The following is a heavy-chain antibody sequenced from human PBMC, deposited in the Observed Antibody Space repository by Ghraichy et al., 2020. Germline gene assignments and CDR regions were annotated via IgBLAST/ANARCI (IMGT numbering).Heavy chain of an antibody. V-gene: IGHV3-30*04. Sequence: GGSLRLSCAASGFTFSSYAMHWVRQAPGKGLEWVAVISYDGSNKYYADSMKGRFTISRDNSKNTLYLQMNSLRVEDTALYYCAREGRDGYNSRYFDLWGRGTLVTVSS. D-gene: IGHD5-24*01. CDR3: AREGRDGYNSRYFDL. CDR2: ISYDGSNK. CDR1: GFTFSSYA. J-gene: IGHJ2*01.